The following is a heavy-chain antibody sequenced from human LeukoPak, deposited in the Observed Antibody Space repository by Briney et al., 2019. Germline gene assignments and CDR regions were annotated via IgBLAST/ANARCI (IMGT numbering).Heavy chain of an antibody. CDR1: GFTFSNYN. J-gene: IGHJ4*02. V-gene: IGHV3-21*01. Sequence: PGGSLKLSCAASGFTFSNYNMNWVRQAPGQGLEWVSSISTGGSYTHYADSLKGRFTISRDNAKNSLYLQMNSLGAEDTAVYYCAICGGGACHKGYSDHWGQGTLVTVSS. CDR3: AICGGGACHKGYSDH. CDR2: ISTGGSYT. D-gene: IGHD2-21*01.